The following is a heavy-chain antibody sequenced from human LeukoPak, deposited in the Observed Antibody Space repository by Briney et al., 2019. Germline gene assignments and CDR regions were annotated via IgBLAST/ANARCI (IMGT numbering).Heavy chain of an antibody. CDR3: ARGGYSGSYTAFDI. CDR1: GGSISSGGYY. V-gene: IGHV4-31*03. Sequence: SQTLSLTCTVYGGSISSGGYYWSWIRQHPGKGLEWIGYIYYSGSTYYNPSLKSRVTISVDTSKSQFSLKLSSVTAADTAVYYCARGGYSGSYTAFDIWGQGTMVTVSS. D-gene: IGHD1-26*01. J-gene: IGHJ3*02. CDR2: IYYSGST.